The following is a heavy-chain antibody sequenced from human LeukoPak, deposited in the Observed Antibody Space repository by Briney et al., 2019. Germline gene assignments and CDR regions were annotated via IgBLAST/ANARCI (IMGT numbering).Heavy chain of an antibody. D-gene: IGHD3-22*01. CDR1: GGSISSYY. V-gene: IGHV4-59*12. Sequence: SETLSLTCTVSGGSISSYYWSWIRQPPRKGLEWIGDIYYSGSTNYNPSLKSRVTISVDTSKNQSSLKLSSVTAADTAVYYCARERRVTSTYYYDSSGYPLDYWGQGTLVTVSS. J-gene: IGHJ4*02. CDR2: IYYSGST. CDR3: ARERRVTSTYYYDSSGYPLDY.